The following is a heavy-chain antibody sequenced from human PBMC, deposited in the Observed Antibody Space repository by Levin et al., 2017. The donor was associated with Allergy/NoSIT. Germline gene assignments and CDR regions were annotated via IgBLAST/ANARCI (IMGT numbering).Heavy chain of an antibody. CDR1: GASISSNDW. CDR2: IHHSGIA. CDR3: ARNGGSANFY. D-gene: IGHD3-10*01. V-gene: IGHV4-4*02. J-gene: IGHJ4*02. Sequence: GSLRLSCTVSGASISSNDWWNWVRQPPGKGLEWIGEIHHSGIAHYKPSLKSRVSISLDKSKNQFSLRLNSVTAADTAVYYCARNGGSANFYWGQGTLVTVSA.